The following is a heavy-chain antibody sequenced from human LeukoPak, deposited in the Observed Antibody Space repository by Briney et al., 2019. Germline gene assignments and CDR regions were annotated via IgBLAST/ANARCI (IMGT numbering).Heavy chain of an antibody. CDR2: IKQDGSEK. D-gene: IGHD3-9*01. CDR1: GFTFSSYW. V-gene: IGHV3-7*01. Sequence: GGSLRLSCAASGFTFSSYWMSWVRQAPGKGLEWVANIKQDGSEKSYVDSVKGRFTISRDNAKNSLYLQMNSLRAEDTAVYYCAREGGYYDILTGYYTYYYYGMDVWGQGTTVTVSS. J-gene: IGHJ6*02. CDR3: AREGGYYDILTGYYTYYYYGMDV.